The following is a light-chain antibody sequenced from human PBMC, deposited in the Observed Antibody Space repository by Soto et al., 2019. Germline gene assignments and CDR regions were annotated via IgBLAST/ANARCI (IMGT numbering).Light chain of an antibody. J-gene: IGKJ2*01. CDR2: DGA. CDR3: QQYDNLPYT. Sequence: DIEMTQSPSSLSASVGDRVTITCQASQDIRKFLNWFQQRPGAAPKLLIYDGANLETGVPSRCSAGGSGTHFTFTITSLQPEDTGTYFCQQYDNLPYTFAQGTKVEI. CDR1: QDIRKF. V-gene: IGKV1-33*01.